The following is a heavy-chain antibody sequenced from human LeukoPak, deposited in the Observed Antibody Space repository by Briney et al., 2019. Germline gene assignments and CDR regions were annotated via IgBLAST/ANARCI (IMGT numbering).Heavy chain of an antibody. CDR1: GGTFSSYA. J-gene: IGHJ4*02. CDR2: IIPIFGTA. V-gene: IGHV1-69*06. D-gene: IGHD4-17*01. CDR3: ARVHDYGDYVFDY. Sequence: ASVKVSRKASGGTFSSYAISWVRQAPGQGLEWMGGIIPIFGTANYAQKFQGRVTITADKSTSTAYMELSSLRSEDTAVYYCARVHDYGDYVFDYWGQGTLVTVSS.